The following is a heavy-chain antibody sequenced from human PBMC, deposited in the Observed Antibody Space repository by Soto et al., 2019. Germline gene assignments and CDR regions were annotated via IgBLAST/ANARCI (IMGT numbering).Heavy chain of an antibody. CDR3: ARHPPSIVGVTALPSHFDN. J-gene: IGHJ4*02. V-gene: IGHV4-39*01. CDR2: ISNRGTT. Sequence: SETLSLTCSVSGGPISSGSGYWDWVRQPPGKGLEWIGSISNRGTTYYNPSLKGRVTISVDTSKNQFSLRVRSVTAADTAVYYCARHPPSIVGVTALPSHFDNWGQGAQVTVSS. CDR1: GGPISSGSGY. D-gene: IGHD2-21*02.